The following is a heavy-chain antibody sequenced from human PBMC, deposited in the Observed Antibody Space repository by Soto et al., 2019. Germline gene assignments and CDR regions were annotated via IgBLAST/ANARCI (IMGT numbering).Heavy chain of an antibody. V-gene: IGHV3-7*05. J-gene: IGHJ4*02. Sequence: GGSLSLSCAASGFTFSSYWMSWVRQAPGKGLEWVANIKQDGSEKYYVDSVKGRFTISRDNAKNSLYLQMNSLRAEDTAVYYCAREHSSGWYTPFFWGQGTLVTVSS. CDR2: IKQDGSEK. CDR3: AREHSSGWYTPFF. D-gene: IGHD6-19*01. CDR1: GFTFSSYW.